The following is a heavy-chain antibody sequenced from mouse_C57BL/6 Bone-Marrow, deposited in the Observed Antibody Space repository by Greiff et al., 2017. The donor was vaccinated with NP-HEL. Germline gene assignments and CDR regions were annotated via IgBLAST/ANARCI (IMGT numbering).Heavy chain of an antibody. CDR1: GFTFSDYG. Sequence: DVKLVESGGGLVKPGGSLKLSCAASGFTFSDYGMHWVRQAPEAGLEWVAYSSSGSSTIYYADTVKGRFTISRDNAKNTLFLQMTSLMSEDTAMYYCARIYYGNWYFDVWGTGTTVTVSS. CDR2: SSSGSSTI. CDR3: ARIYYGNWYFDV. J-gene: IGHJ1*03. V-gene: IGHV5-17*01. D-gene: IGHD2-1*01.